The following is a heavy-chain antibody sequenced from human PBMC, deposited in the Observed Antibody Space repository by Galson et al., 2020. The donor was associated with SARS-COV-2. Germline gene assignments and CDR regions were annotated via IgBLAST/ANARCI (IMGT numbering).Heavy chain of an antibody. Sequence: SGPTLVKPTQTLTLTCTFSGFSLSTSGVAVGWIRQPPGKALEWLALIYWDDDKRXXXXXXXRLTITKDTSKNQVVLTMTNMDPVDTATYYCAHRDILLGGPPGFDYWGQGTLVTVSS. CDR3: AHRDILLGGPPGFDY. CDR1: GFSLSTSGVA. CDR2: IYWDDDK. D-gene: IGHD2-8*02. J-gene: IGHJ4*02. V-gene: IGHV2-5*02.